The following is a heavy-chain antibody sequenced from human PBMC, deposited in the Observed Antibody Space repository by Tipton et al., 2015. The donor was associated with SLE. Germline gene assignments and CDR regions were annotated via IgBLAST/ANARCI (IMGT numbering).Heavy chain of an antibody. V-gene: IGHV4-34*01. J-gene: IGHJ6*02. Sequence: TLSLTCAVYGGSFSGYYWSWIRQPPGKGLEWIGEINHSGSTNYNPSLKSRVTISVDTSKNQFSLKLSFVTAADTAVYYCARDGKAAAGSYYYYYGMDVWGPGTTVTVSS. CDR2: INHSGST. CDR1: GGSFSGYY. CDR3: ARDGKAAAGSYYYYYGMDV. D-gene: IGHD6-13*01.